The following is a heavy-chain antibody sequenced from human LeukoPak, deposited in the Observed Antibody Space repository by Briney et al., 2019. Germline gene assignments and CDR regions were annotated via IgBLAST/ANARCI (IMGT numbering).Heavy chain of an antibody. Sequence: SETLSLTYGVYGGSFSGYYYNWIRQSPGKGLEWIAEINHLGSTNYNPSLKSRVAISIDTSKSQFSLRLSSVTAADTAVYYCARGGYNIDWMKDAPDNWGQGTLVTVSS. CDR3: ARGGYNIDWMKDAPDN. CDR1: GGSFSGYY. J-gene: IGHJ4*02. D-gene: IGHD3-9*01. V-gene: IGHV4-34*01. CDR2: INHLGST.